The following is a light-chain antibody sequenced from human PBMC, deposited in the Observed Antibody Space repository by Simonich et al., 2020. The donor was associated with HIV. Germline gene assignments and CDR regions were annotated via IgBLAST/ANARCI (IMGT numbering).Light chain of an antibody. CDR3: QQYYSTPYT. CDR1: QGISNW. CDR2: AAS. V-gene: IGKV1-12*01. J-gene: IGKJ2*01. Sequence: DIQLTQSPSSVSASVGDRVTITCRASQGISNWLAWYQQKPGKAPKLLIYAASSLQSGFPSRFSGSGSGTDFNLTISSLQAEDVAVYYCQQYYSTPYTFGQGTKLEIK.